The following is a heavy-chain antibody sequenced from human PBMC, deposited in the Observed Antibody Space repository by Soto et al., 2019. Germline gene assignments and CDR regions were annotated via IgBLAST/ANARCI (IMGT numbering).Heavy chain of an antibody. D-gene: IGHD6-13*01. CDR3: ARRGPGTYFDY. CDR1: GFTFSSYA. J-gene: IGHJ4*02. Sequence: PGGSLRLSCAASGFTFSSYAIRWVRQAPGKGLEWVSAISGSGGSTYYADSVKGRFTISRDNSKHTLYLQMNSLRAEDTAVYYCARRGPGTYFDYWGQGTLVTVSS. CDR2: ISGSGGST. V-gene: IGHV3-23*01.